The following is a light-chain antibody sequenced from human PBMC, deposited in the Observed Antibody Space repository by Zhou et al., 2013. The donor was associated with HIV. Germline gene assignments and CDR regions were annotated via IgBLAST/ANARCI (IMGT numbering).Light chain of an antibody. J-gene: IGKJ2*03. Sequence: DIQLTQSPSTLSASVGDEVTITCRTSQTVFDFLAWYQQKPGRAPRLLIYQASTLETGVPSRFSGSGSGNEFTLTITGLQPEDVATYYCQQCNTDPYSFGQGTKAGDQT. CDR2: QAS. CDR3: QQCNTDPYS. CDR1: QTVFDF. V-gene: IGKV1-5*03.